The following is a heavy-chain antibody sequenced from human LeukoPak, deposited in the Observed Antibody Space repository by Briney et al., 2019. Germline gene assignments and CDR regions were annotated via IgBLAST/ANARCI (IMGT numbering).Heavy chain of an antibody. CDR2: ISTSGGST. V-gene: IGHV3-23*01. CDR1: GLTLSNYA. J-gene: IGHJ6*03. Sequence: PGGSLRLSCAASGLTLSNYAMCWVRQAPGKGLEWLSYISTSGGSTSYADSVKGRFTTSRDNSRNTLFLQMSSLRAEDTAVYYCVRKYFYYMDVWGKGTTVTVSS. CDR3: VRKYFYYMDV.